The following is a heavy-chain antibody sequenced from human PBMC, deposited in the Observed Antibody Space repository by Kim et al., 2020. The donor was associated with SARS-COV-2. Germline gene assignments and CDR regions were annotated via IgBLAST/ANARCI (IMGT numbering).Heavy chain of an antibody. D-gene: IGHD3-9*01. V-gene: IGHV3-48*02. Sequence: GGSLRLSCAASGFTFSSYSMNWVHQAPGKGLEWVSYISSSSSTIYYADSVKGRFTISRDNAKNSLYLQMNSLRDEDTAVYYCASQNYDILTGYYFDYWGQGTLVTVSS. CDR2: ISSSSSTI. CDR3: ASQNYDILTGYYFDY. CDR1: GFTFSSYS. J-gene: IGHJ4*02.